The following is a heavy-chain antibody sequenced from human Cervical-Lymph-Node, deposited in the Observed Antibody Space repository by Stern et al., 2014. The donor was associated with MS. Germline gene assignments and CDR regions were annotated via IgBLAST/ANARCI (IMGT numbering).Heavy chain of an antibody. V-gene: IGHV3-9*01. CDR1: GFTFDDYA. CDR3: ARNPIFCSGGSCKWGAFDI. D-gene: IGHD2-15*01. J-gene: IGHJ3*02. Sequence: VQLVESGGGLVQPGRSLRLSCAASGFTFDDYAMHWVRQAPGKGLEWVSGISWNSGSRGYADSVKGRFTISRDNAKNSLYLQMTSLRAEDTALYYCARNPIFCSGGSCKWGAFDIWGQGTMVTVSS. CDR2: ISWNSGSR.